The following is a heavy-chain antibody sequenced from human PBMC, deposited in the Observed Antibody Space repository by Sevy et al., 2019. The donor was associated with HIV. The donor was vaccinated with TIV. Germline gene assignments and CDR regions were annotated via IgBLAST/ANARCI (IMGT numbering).Heavy chain of an antibody. D-gene: IGHD6-13*01. J-gene: IGHJ4*02. CDR2: IYYSGST. CDR3: ARQIIIAAAVHY. V-gene: IGHV4-39*01. CDR1: GGSISSSSYY. Sequence: SETLSLTCTVSGGSISSSSYYWGWIRQPPGKGLEWIGSIYYSGSTYYNPSLKSRVTISVDTSKNQFSLKLSSVTAADTAVYYCARQIIIAAAVHYWGQGTLVTVSS.